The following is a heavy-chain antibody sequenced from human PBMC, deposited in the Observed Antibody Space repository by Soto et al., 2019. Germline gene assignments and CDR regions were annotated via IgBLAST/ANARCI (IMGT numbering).Heavy chain of an antibody. V-gene: IGHV3-30-3*01. CDR3: ARVRGSSWYEGAFDI. D-gene: IGHD6-13*01. J-gene: IGHJ3*02. CDR1: GFTFSSYP. Sequence: QVQLVESGGGVVQPGRSLRLSCVASGFTFSSYPMHWVRQAPGKGLECVAFISYDESNKYYADSVKGRFTISRDNSKNTLYLQMNSLRAEDTAVYYCARVRGSSWYEGAFDIWGQGTMVTVSS. CDR2: ISYDESNK.